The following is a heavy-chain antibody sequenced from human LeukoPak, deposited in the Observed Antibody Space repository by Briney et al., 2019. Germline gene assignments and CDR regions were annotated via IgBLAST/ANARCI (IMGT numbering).Heavy chain of an antibody. V-gene: IGHV3-23*01. J-gene: IGHJ3*02. D-gene: IGHD1-26*01. CDR2: ISGSGGTT. CDR1: GFTFSSYA. Sequence: GGSLRLSCAAPGFTFSSYAMSWVRQAPGKGLEWVSTISGSGGTTYYAEFVKGRFTISRDNSKNTLYLQMNSLRAEDTALYYCAKVGGYLDAFDIWGQGTMVTVSS. CDR3: AKVGGYLDAFDI.